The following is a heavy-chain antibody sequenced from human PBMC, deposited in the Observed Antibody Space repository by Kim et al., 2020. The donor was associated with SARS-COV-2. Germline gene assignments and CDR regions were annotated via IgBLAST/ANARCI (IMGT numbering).Heavy chain of an antibody. Sequence: SETLSLTCAVYGGSFSGYYWSWIRQPPGKGLEWIGEINHSGSTNYNPSLKSRVTISVDTSKNQFSLKLSSVTAADTAVYYCARGPLIAVGHPNDYWGQGTLVTVSS. CDR1: GGSFSGYY. CDR2: INHSGST. V-gene: IGHV4-34*01. CDR3: ARGPLIAVGHPNDY. D-gene: IGHD6-19*01. J-gene: IGHJ4*02.